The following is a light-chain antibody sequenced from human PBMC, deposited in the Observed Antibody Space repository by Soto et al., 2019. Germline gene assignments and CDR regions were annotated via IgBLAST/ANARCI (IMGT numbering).Light chain of an antibody. V-gene: IGKV3-20*01. J-gene: IGKJ1*01. Sequence: EIVFTQSPGTLSFSPGQRAXXSXXXXXSVSSSYLAWYQQKPGQAPRLLIYGASSRATGIPDRFSGSGSGTDFTLTISRLEPEDFAVYYCQQYGSSPRARTFGQGTKVDIK. CDR1: XSVSSSY. CDR3: QQYGSSPRART. CDR2: GAS.